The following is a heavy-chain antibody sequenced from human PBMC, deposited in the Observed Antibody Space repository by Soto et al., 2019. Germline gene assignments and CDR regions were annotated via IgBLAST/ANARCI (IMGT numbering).Heavy chain of an antibody. CDR1: GFTFTSSA. Sequence: SVKVSCKASGFTFTSSAMQWVRQARGQRLEWIGWIVVGSGNTNYAQKFQERVTITRDMSTSTAYMELSSLRSEDTAVYYCAREGSSSWYAGRYGMDVWGQGTTVTVSS. D-gene: IGHD6-13*01. CDR2: IVVGSGNT. CDR3: AREGSSSWYAGRYGMDV. V-gene: IGHV1-58*02. J-gene: IGHJ6*02.